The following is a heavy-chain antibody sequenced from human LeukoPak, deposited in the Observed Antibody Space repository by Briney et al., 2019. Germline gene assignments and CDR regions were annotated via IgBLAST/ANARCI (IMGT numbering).Heavy chain of an antibody. CDR2: LIPIFGTA. CDR3: ARDKTTDYYGSGSLDY. CDR1: GGTFSSYA. D-gene: IGHD3-10*01. Sequence: SVKVSFKASGGTFSSYAISWVRQAPGQGLEWMGGLIPIFGTANYAQKFQGRVTITADESTSTAYMELSSLRSEDTAVYYCARDKTTDYYGSGSLDYWGQGTLVTVSS. J-gene: IGHJ4*02. V-gene: IGHV1-69*13.